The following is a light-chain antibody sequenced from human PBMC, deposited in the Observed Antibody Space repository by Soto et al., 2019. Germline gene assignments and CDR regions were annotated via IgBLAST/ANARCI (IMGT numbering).Light chain of an antibody. CDR1: QSISNY. V-gene: IGKV1-39*01. Sequence: DIQMTQSPSSLSASVGDRVTITCRASQSISNYLNWYQQKPGKAPKVLIHAASSLQSGVPSRFSGSGSETDFTLTISSLQPEDFATYYCQQTYSSPLYTFGQGTKLEIK. CDR2: AAS. CDR3: QQTYSSPLYT. J-gene: IGKJ2*01.